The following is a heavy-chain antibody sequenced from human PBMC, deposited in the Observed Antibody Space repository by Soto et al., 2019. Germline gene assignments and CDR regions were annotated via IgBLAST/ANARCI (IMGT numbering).Heavy chain of an antibody. V-gene: IGHV3-30*18. CDR3: AKEYYDILSGDSSQPYYYYYGRDV. CDR2: ISYDGSNK. D-gene: IGHD3-9*01. J-gene: IGHJ6*01. CDR1: GFTFSSYG. Sequence: GGSLRLSCAASGFTFSSYGMHWVRQAPGKGLEWVAVISYDGSNKYYADSVKGRFTISRDNSKNTLYLQMNSLRAEDAAVYYCAKEYYDILSGDSSQPYYYYYGRDVWGQGNKVTFTS.